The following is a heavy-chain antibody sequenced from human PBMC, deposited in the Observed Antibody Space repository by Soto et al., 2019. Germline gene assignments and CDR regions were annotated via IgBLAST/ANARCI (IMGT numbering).Heavy chain of an antibody. D-gene: IGHD6-19*01. CDR1: RVAFSKFI. V-gene: IGHV1-69*01. J-gene: IGHJ6*02. CDR2: IIPIFGTA. CDR3: AKVRYSSPMGYYYGMDV. Sequence: QAQLEQSGGEVKKPGSSVKVSCKASRVAFSKFIVPWVRQAPGRGLEWVGGIIPIFGTANYAQKFQGRVTITADESTSTSYMEVNNLRSEDTAVYYCAKVRYSSPMGYYYGMDVWGQGTTVTVSS.